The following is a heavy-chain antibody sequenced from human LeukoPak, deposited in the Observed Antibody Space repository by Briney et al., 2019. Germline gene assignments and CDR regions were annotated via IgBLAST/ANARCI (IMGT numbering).Heavy chain of an antibody. CDR1: GFTFSSYA. V-gene: IGHV3-30*04. J-gene: IGHJ3*02. CDR3: ARVRYSYGYIEAFDI. CDR2: ISYDGSNK. D-gene: IGHD5-18*01. Sequence: GGSLRLSCAASGFTFSSYAMHWVRQAPGKGLEWVAVISYDGSNKYYADSVKGRFTISRDNSKNTLYLQTNSLRAEDTAVYYCARVRYSYGYIEAFDIWGQGTMVTVSS.